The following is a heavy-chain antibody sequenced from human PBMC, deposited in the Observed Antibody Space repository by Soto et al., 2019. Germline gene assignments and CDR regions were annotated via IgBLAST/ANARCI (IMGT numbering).Heavy chain of an antibody. CDR2: IKEDGSEK. CDR3: ARDHSGEKARYAFDI. CDR1: GFTISTHW. J-gene: IGHJ3*02. V-gene: IGHV3-7*01. Sequence: GGSLRLSCEASGFTISTHWMSWVRQAPGKGLEWVANIKEDGSEKYYLDSVKGRFTVSRDNAKNSLYLEMNSLRAEDTAVYYCARDHSGEKARYAFDIWGQGTMVTVSS. D-gene: IGHD2-15*01.